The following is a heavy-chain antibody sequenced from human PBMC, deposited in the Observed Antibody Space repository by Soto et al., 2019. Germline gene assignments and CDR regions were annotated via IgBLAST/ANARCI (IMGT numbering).Heavy chain of an antibody. CDR2: IYYSGST. D-gene: IGHD4-17*01. V-gene: IGHV4-59*08. CDR1: GGSISSYY. J-gene: IGHJ2*01. Sequence: QVPLPESGPGLVKPSETLSLTCTVSGGSISSYYWSWIRQPPGRGLEWIVYIYYSGSTHYHPSLQSRVTISVDTSKIQFALKLSSVTAADTAVYYCARFLDYGDDDFQWYFDLWGRGTLVTVSS. CDR3: ARFLDYGDDDFQWYFDL.